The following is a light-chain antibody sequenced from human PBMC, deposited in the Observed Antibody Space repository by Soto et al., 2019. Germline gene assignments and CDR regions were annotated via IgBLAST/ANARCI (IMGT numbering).Light chain of an antibody. V-gene: IGLV2-14*01. CDR3: SSYTSSSTPFYV. J-gene: IGLJ1*01. CDR2: EVS. CDR1: SSDVGGYNY. Sequence: QSALTQPASVSGSPGQSITISCTGTSSDVGGYNYVSWYQQHPGKAPKLMIYEVSNRPSDVSNRFSGSKSGNTDSLTISGLQTEDEVDYYSSSYTSSSTPFYVFGTGTKLAVL.